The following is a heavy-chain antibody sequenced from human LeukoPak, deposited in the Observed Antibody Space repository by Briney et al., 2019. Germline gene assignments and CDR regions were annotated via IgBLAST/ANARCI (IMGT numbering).Heavy chain of an antibody. CDR3: AKSQLWFGEYTYYFDY. CDR2: ISGSGGST. D-gene: IGHD3-10*01. V-gene: IGHV3-23*01. J-gene: IGHJ4*02. Sequence: GGTLRLSCAASGLTFSSYGMSWVRQAPGKGLEWVSGISGSGGSTYYADSVKGRFTISRDNSKNTLYLQMNSLRAEDTAVYYCAKSQLWFGEYTYYFDYWGQGTLVTVSS. CDR1: GLTFSSYG.